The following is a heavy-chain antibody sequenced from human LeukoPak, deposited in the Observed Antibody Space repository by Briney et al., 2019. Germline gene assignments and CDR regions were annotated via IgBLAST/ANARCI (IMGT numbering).Heavy chain of an antibody. V-gene: IGHV4-34*01. D-gene: IGHD1-26*01. CDR3: ARGLAGSHYKKGNNWFDP. CDR1: GGSFSGYY. CDR2: INHSGST. Sequence: SETLSLTCAVYGGSFSGYYWSWIRQPPGKGLEWIGEINHSGSTNYNPSLRSRVTISVDTSKNQFSLKLSSVTAADTAVYYCARGLAGSHYKKGNNWFDPWGQGTLVTVSS. J-gene: IGHJ5*02.